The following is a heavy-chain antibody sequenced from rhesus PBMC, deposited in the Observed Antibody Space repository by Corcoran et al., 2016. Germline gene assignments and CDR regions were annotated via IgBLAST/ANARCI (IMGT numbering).Heavy chain of an antibody. CDR2: IYVSSGST. D-gene: IGHD5-36*01. Sequence: QVQLQESGPGLVKPSETLSLTCAVSGYSISSNYWSWIRQPPGKGLEWIGYIYVSSGSTYYNPSLKSRATSSTDPSKNQLCLKLSSVTAADSAVYYCARAPAGYSYGHYGLDSWGQGVVVTVSS. CDR1: GYSISSNY. V-gene: IGHV4-147*01. CDR3: ARAPAGYSYGHYGLDS. J-gene: IGHJ6*01.